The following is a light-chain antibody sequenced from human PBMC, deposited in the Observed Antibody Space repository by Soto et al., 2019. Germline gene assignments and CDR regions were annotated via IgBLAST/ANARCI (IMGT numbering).Light chain of an antibody. V-gene: IGKV3-20*01. J-gene: IGKJ4*01. CDR1: QSVSSSY. CDR2: GAS. CDR3: QQYGSLRLT. Sequence: EIVLTQSPGTLSLSPGERATLSCRASQSVSSSYLAWYQQKPGQAPRLLIYGASSRATGIPDRFSGSGSGTDSTLTISRLEPEDFAVYYCQQYGSLRLTFGGGTKVEIK.